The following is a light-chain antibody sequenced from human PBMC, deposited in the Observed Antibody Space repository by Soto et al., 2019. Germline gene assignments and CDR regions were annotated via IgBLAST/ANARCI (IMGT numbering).Light chain of an antibody. V-gene: IGKV1-5*03. Sequence: DIQMTQSPSTLSASVGDRVTITCRASQSISSWLAWYQQKPGKAPKLLMYKASSLESGVPSRFSGSGSGTEFTLTISSLQPDDFATYYCQQYHIYSAFGQGTKVEIK. CDR1: QSISSW. CDR3: QQYHIYSA. J-gene: IGKJ1*01. CDR2: KAS.